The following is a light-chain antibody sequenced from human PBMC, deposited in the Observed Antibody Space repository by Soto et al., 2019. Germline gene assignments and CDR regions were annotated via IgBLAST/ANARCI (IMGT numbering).Light chain of an antibody. CDR3: QQYETYFRT. Sequence: DIQMTQSPSTLSASVGDRVTITCRASQGISGWLAWYQQKPGKAPRLLIYKASSLESGVPSRFSGSGFGTEFPLTISRLQPDDSGTYYCQQYETYFRTFGQGTKLEIK. J-gene: IGKJ2*01. V-gene: IGKV1-5*03. CDR2: KAS. CDR1: QGISGW.